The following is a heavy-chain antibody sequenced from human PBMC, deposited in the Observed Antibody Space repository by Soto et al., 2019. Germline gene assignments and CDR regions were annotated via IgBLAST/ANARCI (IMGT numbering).Heavy chain of an antibody. Sequence: NPSETLSLTCTVSGGSISSYYWSWIRQPPGKGLEWIGYIYYSGSTNYNPSLKSRVTTSLDTSKNQFSLKLRSVTAADTAVYYCAREDTWTGGFDSWGQGTLVTVSS. J-gene: IGHJ4*02. CDR2: IYYSGST. CDR3: AREDTWTGGFDS. CDR1: GGSISSYY. D-gene: IGHD1-1*01. V-gene: IGHV4-59*01.